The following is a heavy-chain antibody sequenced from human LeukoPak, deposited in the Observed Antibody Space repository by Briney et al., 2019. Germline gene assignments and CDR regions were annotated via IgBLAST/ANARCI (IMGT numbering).Heavy chain of an antibody. Sequence: SETLSLPCTVSGGSLISYYFSWIRQSPGKGLEWIAYINYSGSASYTPSLKSRVTMSVDTSKQFSLSLSSVTAADTAVYYCARHNYDDYVFDIWGQGTKVTVSS. J-gene: IGHJ3*02. CDR3: ARHNYDDYVFDI. CDR2: INYSGSA. V-gene: IGHV4-59*08. D-gene: IGHD4-17*01. CDR1: GGSLISYY.